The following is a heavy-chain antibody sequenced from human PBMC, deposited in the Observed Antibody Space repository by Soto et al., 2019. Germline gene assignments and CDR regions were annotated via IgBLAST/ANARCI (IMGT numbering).Heavy chain of an antibody. V-gene: IGHV4-31*03. CDR1: GGSISSGGYY. CDR3: ARATPAKWALMGPYYFDY. J-gene: IGHJ4*02. D-gene: IGHD1-26*01. CDR2: IYYSGST. Sequence: SETLSLTCTLSGGSISSGGYYWSWIRQHPGKGLEWIGYIYYSGSTYYNPSLKSRVTISVDTSKNQFSLKLSSVTAADTAVYYCARATPAKWALMGPYYFDYWGQGTLVPVSS.